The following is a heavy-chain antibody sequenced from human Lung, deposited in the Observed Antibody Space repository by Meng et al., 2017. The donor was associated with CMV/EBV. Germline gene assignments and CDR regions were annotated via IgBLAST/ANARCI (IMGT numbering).Heavy chain of an antibody. J-gene: IGHJ4*02. Sequence: SVKVSCKASGYTFTAHYFHWVRQAPGQGLEWMGWIHPHRGDTNYAQQFQGRVTLTRDTCINTGYMELTRLTSDDTAVYYCARDNNWGPDYWGQGTLVTVSS. V-gene: IGHV1-2*02. CDR1: GYTFTAHY. CDR2: IHPHRGDT. D-gene: IGHD7-27*01. CDR3: ARDNNWGPDY.